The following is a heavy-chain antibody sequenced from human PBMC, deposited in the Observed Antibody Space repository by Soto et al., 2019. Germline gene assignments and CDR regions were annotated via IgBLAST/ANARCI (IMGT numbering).Heavy chain of an antibody. D-gene: IGHD2-2*01. CDR1: GDSVSSNSAA. Sequence: PSQTLSLTCAISGDSVSSNSAAWNWIRQSPSSGLEWLGRTYYRSKWYNDYAVSVKSRITINPDTSKNQFSLQLNSVTPEDTAVYYCARETIVVVPAASHMDVWGKGTTVTVSS. J-gene: IGHJ6*03. CDR2: TYYRSKWYN. CDR3: ARETIVVVPAASHMDV. V-gene: IGHV6-1*01.